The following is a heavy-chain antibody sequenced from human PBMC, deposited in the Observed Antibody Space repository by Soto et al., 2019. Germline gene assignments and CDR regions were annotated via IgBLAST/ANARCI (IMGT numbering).Heavy chain of an antibody. J-gene: IGHJ4*02. V-gene: IGHV3-66*04. CDR2: IYRGGNT. D-gene: IGHD3-16*01. CDR3: ARPAGGDYFDY. Sequence: GGSVRLSCAASGFSVNNDYMGWVRQAPGKGLEWVSVIYRGGNTYYADSMKGRFTISRDNSKNTLFLQMNLLRAEDTAVYYCARPAGGDYFDYWGQGALVTVSS. CDR1: GFSVNNDY.